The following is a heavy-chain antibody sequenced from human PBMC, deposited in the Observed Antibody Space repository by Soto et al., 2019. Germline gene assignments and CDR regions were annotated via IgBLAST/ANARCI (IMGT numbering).Heavy chain of an antibody. Sequence: PGGSLSLSCAASGFTFSIHEMNWVRQAPGKGLEWVSYISSIGVATYYADSVKGRFTISRDNAKNSLYLQMNSLRAEDTAVYYCAREGRVGGIDYWGQGTPVTVSS. D-gene: IGHD6-19*01. CDR3: AREGRVGGIDY. J-gene: IGHJ4*02. CDR1: GFTFSIHE. CDR2: ISSIGVAT. V-gene: IGHV3-48*03.